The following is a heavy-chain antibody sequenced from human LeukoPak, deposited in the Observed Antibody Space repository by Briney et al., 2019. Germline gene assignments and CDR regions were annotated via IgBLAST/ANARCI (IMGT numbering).Heavy chain of an antibody. CDR3: ARLCSGGSCTNDY. D-gene: IGHD2-15*01. V-gene: IGHV4-34*01. CDR1: GGSFSIYY. J-gene: IGHJ4*02. CDR2: VYQSGNT. Sequence: SETLSPTCAVYGGSFSIYYWSWIRRYPGKGLEWIGEVYQSGNTNYNPSLESRVTISVDTSKNQFSLKLTSVTAADTAVYYCARLCSGGSCTNDYWGQGTLVTVSS.